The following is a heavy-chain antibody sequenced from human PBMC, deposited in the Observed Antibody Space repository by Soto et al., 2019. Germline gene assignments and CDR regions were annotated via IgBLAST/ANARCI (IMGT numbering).Heavy chain of an antibody. CDR3: AKDPSYSSPPDY. Sequence: GGSLRLSCAVSGFTFSSHAMSWVRQAPGKGLECVSSITGSGDSTYYADSVKGRFTISRDKSKSTLYLQMNSLRAEDTAVYYCAKDPSYSSPPDYWGQGTLVTVSS. CDR1: GFTFSSHA. V-gene: IGHV3-23*01. J-gene: IGHJ4*02. CDR2: ITGSGDST. D-gene: IGHD5-18*01.